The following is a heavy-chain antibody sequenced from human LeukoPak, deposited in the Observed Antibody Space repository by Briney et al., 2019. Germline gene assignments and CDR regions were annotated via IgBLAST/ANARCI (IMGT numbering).Heavy chain of an antibody. V-gene: IGHV1-69*05. CDR3: ARGMYSPFDP. CDR2: IIPIFGTA. CDR1: RGTFTSYA. Sequence: ASVKVSCKASRGTFTSYAISWVRQAPGQGLEWMGGIIPIFGTANYAQKFQGRVTITTDESTSTAYMELSSLRSGDTAVYYCARGMYSPFDPWGQGTLVTVSS. D-gene: IGHD2-21*01. J-gene: IGHJ5*02.